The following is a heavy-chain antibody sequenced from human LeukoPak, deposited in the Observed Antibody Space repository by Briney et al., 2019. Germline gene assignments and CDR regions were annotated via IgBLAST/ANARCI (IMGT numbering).Heavy chain of an antibody. CDR2: IYYSGTT. CDR1: GGSISVYY. D-gene: IGHD6-19*01. V-gene: IGHV4-59*01. CDR3: ARVLADSAGWYHFDY. Sequence: SETLSLTCAVSGGSISVYYWSWIRQPPGKGLEWSGYIYYSGTTNYNPSLKSRVTISLDTSKKQFSLKLTSVTAADTAVYYCARVLADSAGWYHFDYWGQGTLVTVSS. J-gene: IGHJ4*01.